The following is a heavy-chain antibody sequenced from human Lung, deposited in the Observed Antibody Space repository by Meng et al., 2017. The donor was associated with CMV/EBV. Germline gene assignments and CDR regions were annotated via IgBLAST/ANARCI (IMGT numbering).Heavy chain of an antibody. D-gene: IGHD3-3*01. CDR1: GGAISSYY. CDR3: ARASYSDFWSGPGNWFDP. Sequence: LXCTVSGGAISSYYWSWIRQPPGKGLEWMGYIYYSGSTNYNPSLKSRVTIAVDTSKNRFSLKLSSVTAADTAVYYCARASYSDFWSGPGNWFDPWXQGTXVTVSS. J-gene: IGHJ5*02. CDR2: IYYSGST. V-gene: IGHV4-59*01.